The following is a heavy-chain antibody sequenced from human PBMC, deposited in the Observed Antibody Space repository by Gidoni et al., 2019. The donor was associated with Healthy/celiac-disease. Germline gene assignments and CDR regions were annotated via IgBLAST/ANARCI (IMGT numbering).Heavy chain of an antibody. Sequence: EVQLVESGGGLVKPGGSLGLSCAASGFTFSSYSMNWVRQAPGKGLEWVSSISSSSSYIYYADSVKGRFTISRDNAKNSLYLQMNSLRAEDTAVYYCARDPSQKDGMDVWGQGTTVTVSS. CDR1: GFTFSSYS. CDR3: ARDPSQKDGMDV. V-gene: IGHV3-21*01. J-gene: IGHJ6*02. CDR2: ISSSSSYI.